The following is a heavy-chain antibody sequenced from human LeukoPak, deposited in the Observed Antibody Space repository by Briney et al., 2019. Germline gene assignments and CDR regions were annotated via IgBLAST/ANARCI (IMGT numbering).Heavy chain of an antibody. CDR3: SRESGGFCPFGY. Sequence: SETLSLTCGVSGGSISSTNWWSWVRHPPGQGLEWIGEISLSGLTNYNPSLKSRVTMSLDKSKNPLSLNLTSVTAADTAVYYCSRESGGFCPFGYWGQGTLVTVSS. D-gene: IGHD1-26*01. V-gene: IGHV4-4*02. CDR2: ISLSGLT. CDR1: GGSISSTNW. J-gene: IGHJ4*02.